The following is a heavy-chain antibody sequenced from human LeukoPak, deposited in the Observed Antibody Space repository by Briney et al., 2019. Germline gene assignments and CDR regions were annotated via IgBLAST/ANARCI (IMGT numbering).Heavy chain of an antibody. Sequence: GGSLRLSCAASGFIFSTYGMHWVRQAPGKGLEWVSFIRYDGSNKYYADSVKGRFTISRDNSKNTLYLQVNSLRAQDTPVYYCAKESCTGSSCYENRWGQGTLVPVSS. V-gene: IGHV3-30*02. J-gene: IGHJ4*02. D-gene: IGHD2-15*01. CDR3: AKESCTGSSCYENR. CDR2: IRYDGSNK. CDR1: GFIFSTYG.